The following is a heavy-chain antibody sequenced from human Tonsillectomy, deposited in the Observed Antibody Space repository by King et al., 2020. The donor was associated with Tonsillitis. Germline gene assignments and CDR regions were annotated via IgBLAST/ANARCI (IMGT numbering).Heavy chain of an antibody. Sequence: QLQESGPGLVKPSETLSLTCTVSGGSISSSSYYWGWIRQPPGKGLEWIGSIYYIGSTYYNPSPNSRVTISVDTSKNQFPLKLSSVTAADTAVYYCWRQGEYYDFWSGYYTGIDYYYYMDVWGKGTTVTVSS. D-gene: IGHD3-3*01. CDR2: IYYIGST. CDR3: WRQGEYYDFWSGYYTGIDYYYYMDV. V-gene: IGHV4-39*01. J-gene: IGHJ6*03. CDR1: GGSISSSSYY.